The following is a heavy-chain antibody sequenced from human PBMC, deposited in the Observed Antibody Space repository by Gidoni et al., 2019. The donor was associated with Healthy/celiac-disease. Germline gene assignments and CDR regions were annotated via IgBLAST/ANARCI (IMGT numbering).Heavy chain of an antibody. V-gene: IGHV4-30-4*01. CDR2: IYYSGST. CDR1: DGSISSGDYS. J-gene: IGHJ2*01. Sequence: QVQLQESGPGLVKPSQTLSLPCPVSDGSISSGDYSWRWIRQPPGKGLEWIGYIYYSGSTYYDPALKSRVTISVDTSKNQFSLKLSSVTAADTAVYYCASTVPSRWYFDLLGRGTLVTVSS. CDR3: ASTVPSRWYFDL. D-gene: IGHD4-4*01.